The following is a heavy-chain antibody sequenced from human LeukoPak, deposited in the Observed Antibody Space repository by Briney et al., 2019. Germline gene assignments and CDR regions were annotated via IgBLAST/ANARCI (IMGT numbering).Heavy chain of an antibody. D-gene: IGHD3-22*01. Sequence: GGSLRLSCAASGFTFSNFAMHWVRQAPGKGLEYVSAISSNGDRSYYADSVKGRFIISRDNSKNTMHLQMNSLRVEDTAVYYCAKSPGSGYYYYMDVWGKGTTVTVSS. CDR3: AKSPGSGYYYYMDV. J-gene: IGHJ6*03. V-gene: IGHV3-64*04. CDR1: GFTFSNFA. CDR2: ISSNGDRS.